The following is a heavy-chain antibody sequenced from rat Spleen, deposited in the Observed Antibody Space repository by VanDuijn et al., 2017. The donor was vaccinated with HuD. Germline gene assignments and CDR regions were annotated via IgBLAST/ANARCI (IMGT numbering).Heavy chain of an antibody. V-gene: IGHV5-20*01. CDR3: AKDGPSRGWYFDF. D-gene: IGHD2-7*01. Sequence: EVQLVESGGGLVQPGRSMKLSCAASGFTFSSFAMAWVRQAPTKGLEWVASISYDGGNTYYRDSVKGRFTISRDNAKSSLYLQMDSLRSEDTSTYYCAKDGPSRGWYFDFWGPGTMVTVSS. CDR1: GFTFSSFA. J-gene: IGHJ1*01. CDR2: ISYDGGNT.